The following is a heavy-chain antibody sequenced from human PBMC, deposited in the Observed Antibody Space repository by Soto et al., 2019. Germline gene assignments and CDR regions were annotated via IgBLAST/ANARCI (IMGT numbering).Heavy chain of an antibody. V-gene: IGHV4-4*07. CDR1: GGSISSYY. CDR3: ARAFGTTQYNWFDP. J-gene: IGHJ5*02. D-gene: IGHD1-7*01. Sequence: PSETLSLTCTVSGGSISSYYWSWIRQPAGKGLEWIGRIYTSGSTNYNPSLRSRVTMSVDTSKNQFSLKLSSVTAADTAVHYCARAFGTTQYNWFDPWGQGTLVTVSS. CDR2: IYTSGST.